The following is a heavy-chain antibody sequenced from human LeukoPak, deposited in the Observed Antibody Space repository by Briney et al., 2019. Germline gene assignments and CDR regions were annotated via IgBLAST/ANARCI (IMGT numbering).Heavy chain of an antibody. CDR1: GYTLTELS. CDR3: ATIRYFDWLTNYGMDV. Sequence: ASVNVSCTVSGYTLTELSMHWVRQAPGKGLEWMGGFDPEDGETIYAQKFQGRVTMTEDTSTDTAYMELSSLRSEDTAVYYCATIRYFDWLTNYGMDVWGQGTTVTVSS. V-gene: IGHV1-24*01. D-gene: IGHD3-9*01. CDR2: FDPEDGET. J-gene: IGHJ6*02.